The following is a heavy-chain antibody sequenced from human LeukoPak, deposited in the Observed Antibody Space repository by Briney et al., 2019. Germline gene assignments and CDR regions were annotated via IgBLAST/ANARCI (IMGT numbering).Heavy chain of an antibody. Sequence: SETLSLTCTASGYSISSGYYWGWIRQPPGKGLEWIGSIYHSGSTYNPSLKSRVTISVDTSKNQFSLKLSSVTAADTAVYYCARDRAVRGVIDYWGQGTLVTVSS. CDR2: IYHSGST. D-gene: IGHD3-10*01. V-gene: IGHV4-38-2*02. CDR3: ARDRAVRGVIDY. CDR1: GYSISSGYY. J-gene: IGHJ4*02.